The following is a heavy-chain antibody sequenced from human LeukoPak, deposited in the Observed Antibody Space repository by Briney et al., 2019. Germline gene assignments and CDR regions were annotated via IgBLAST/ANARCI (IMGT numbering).Heavy chain of an antibody. V-gene: IGHV3-23*01. CDR2: ISGSGGST. D-gene: IGHD6-19*01. Sequence: GGSLRLSCAASGFTFSSYAMSWVRQAPGKGLEWVSAISGSGGSTYYADSVKGRFTISRDNSKNTLYLQMNSLRAEDTAVYYCVKWLDSSGWYFLNSGFDYWGQGTLVTVSS. J-gene: IGHJ4*02. CDR3: VKWLDSSGWYFLNSGFDY. CDR1: GFTFSSYA.